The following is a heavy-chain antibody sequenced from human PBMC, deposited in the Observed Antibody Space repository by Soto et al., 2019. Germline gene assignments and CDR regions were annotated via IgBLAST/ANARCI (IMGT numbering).Heavy chain of an antibody. D-gene: IGHD5-12*01. J-gene: IGHJ6*02. CDR3: ARDRGYDAHDYYYNAMDV. V-gene: IGHV3-21*01. Sequence: PGGSLILSCVASVFTFMTYTMNLVRQAPGKGLEWVSGIRGFSPYTFCAESVKGRFTISRDNAKNSLYLQMNSLGVEDTAVYYCARDRGYDAHDYYYNAMDVWGQGTTVTVSS. CDR1: VFTFMTYT. CDR2: IRGFSPYT.